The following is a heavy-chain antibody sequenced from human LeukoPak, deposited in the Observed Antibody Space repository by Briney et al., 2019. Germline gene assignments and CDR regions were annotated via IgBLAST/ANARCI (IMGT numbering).Heavy chain of an antibody. CDR3: ARDSTAYYFDY. D-gene: IGHD2-21*02. CDR2: ISSSSSTI. J-gene: IGHJ4*02. CDR1: GFTFSSYW. V-gene: IGHV3-48*01. Sequence: GGSLRLSCAASGFTFSSYWMNWVRQAPGKGLEWVSYISSSSSTIYYADSVKGRFTISRDNAKNSLYLQMNSLRAEDTAVYYCARDSTAYYFDYWGQGTLVTVSS.